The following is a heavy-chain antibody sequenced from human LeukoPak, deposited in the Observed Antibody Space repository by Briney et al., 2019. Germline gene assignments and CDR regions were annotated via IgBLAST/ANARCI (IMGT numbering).Heavy chain of an antibody. CDR3: ARDPDRYCSSTSCERWFDP. V-gene: IGHV1-69*04. CDR1: GYTFTSYD. Sequence: SVKVSCKASGYTFTSYDINWVRQATGQGLEWMGRIIPILGIANYAQKFQGRVTITADKSTSTAYMELSSLRSEDTAVYYCARDPDRYCSSTSCERWFDPWGQGTLVTVSS. CDR2: IIPILGIA. J-gene: IGHJ5*02. D-gene: IGHD2-2*01.